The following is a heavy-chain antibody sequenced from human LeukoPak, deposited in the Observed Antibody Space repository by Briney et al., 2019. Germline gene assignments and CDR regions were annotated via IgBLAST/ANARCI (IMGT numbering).Heavy chain of an antibody. J-gene: IGHJ6*02. Sequence: PSGTLSLTCAISGGSISSSNWWTWVRQPPGKGLEWVGEIYLRGNTNYNPSLESRVTISVDESKTQLSLRLESVTAADTAVYYCAGIPEGDYYYGMDVWGQGTTVTVSS. CDR1: GGSISSSNW. V-gene: IGHV4-4*02. CDR3: AGIPEGDYYYGMDV. CDR2: IYLRGNT. D-gene: IGHD1-14*01.